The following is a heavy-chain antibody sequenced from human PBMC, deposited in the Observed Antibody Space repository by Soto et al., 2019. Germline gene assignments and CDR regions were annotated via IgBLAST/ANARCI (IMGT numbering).Heavy chain of an antibody. CDR2: IYYSGST. J-gene: IGHJ6*02. V-gene: IGHV4-31*03. D-gene: IGHD2-21*01. CDR3: ARAQVRTAYGMDV. Sequence: PSETLSLTCTVSGGSISSGGYYWSWIRQHPGKGLEWIGYIYYSGSTYYNPSLKSRVTISVDTSKNQFSLKLSSVTAADTAVYYCARAQVRTAYGMDVWGQGTTVTVSS. CDR1: GGSISSGGYY.